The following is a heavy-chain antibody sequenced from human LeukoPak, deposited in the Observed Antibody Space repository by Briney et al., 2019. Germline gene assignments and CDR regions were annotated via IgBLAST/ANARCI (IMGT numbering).Heavy chain of an antibody. CDR3: AKDNRAFSGSPTFDY. J-gene: IGHJ4*02. CDR1: GFTFGDYA. Sequence: GRSLRLSCAASGFTFGDYAMHWVRQAPGKGLEWVSGISWNSGSIGYADSVKGRFTISRDNAKNSLYLQMNSLRAEDTALYYCAKDNRAFSGSPTFDYWGQGTLVTVSS. CDR2: ISWNSGSI. D-gene: IGHD2/OR15-2a*01. V-gene: IGHV3-9*01.